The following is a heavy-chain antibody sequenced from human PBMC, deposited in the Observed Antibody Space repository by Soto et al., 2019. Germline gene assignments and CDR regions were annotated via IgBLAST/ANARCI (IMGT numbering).Heavy chain of an antibody. V-gene: IGHV3-66*01. CDR3: ATRMTTAPY. CDR1: LFIVSDNY. Sequence: EVRLVQSGGGLVQPGGSLRLSCAASLFIVSDNYMSWVRQAPGKGLEWVSLIYSGGGTDYAESVKGRFTISRDNSKNTLYIQMTSLKAEDTGIYYCATRMTTAPYWGQGTVVNVSS. J-gene: IGHJ4*02. CDR2: IYSGGGT. D-gene: IGHD4-17*01.